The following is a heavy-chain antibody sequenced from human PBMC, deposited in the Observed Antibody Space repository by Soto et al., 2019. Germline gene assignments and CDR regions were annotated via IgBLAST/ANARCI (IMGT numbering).Heavy chain of an antibody. CDR3: ATSNGRDFWSGYYSGYYYYYMDV. V-gene: IGHV4-59*08. Sequence: SETLSLTCTVSGGSISSYYWSWIRQPPGKGLEWIGYIYYSGSTNYNPSLKSRVTISVDTSKNQFSLKLSSVTAADTAVYYCATSNGRDFWSGYYSGYYYYYMDVWGKGTTVTVSS. CDR1: GGSISSYY. CDR2: IYYSGST. D-gene: IGHD3-3*01. J-gene: IGHJ6*03.